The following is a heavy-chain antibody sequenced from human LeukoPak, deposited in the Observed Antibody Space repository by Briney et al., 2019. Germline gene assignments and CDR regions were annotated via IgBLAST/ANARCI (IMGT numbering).Heavy chain of an antibody. D-gene: IGHD3-10*01. V-gene: IGHV1-2*02. J-gene: IGHJ4*02. CDR1: GYTFTGYF. CDR2: INPDSGGT. CDR3: ARDPVVRGVIRTFDY. Sequence: ASEKVSCKASGYTFTGYFIQWVRQAPGQGLEWMGWINPDSGGTSYAQKFQGRVTMTRDTSISTAYMELSRLRSDDTAVYYCARDPVVRGVIRTFDYWGQGTLVTVSS.